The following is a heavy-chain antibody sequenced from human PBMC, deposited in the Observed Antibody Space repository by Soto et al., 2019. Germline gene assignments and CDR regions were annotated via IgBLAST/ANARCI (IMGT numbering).Heavy chain of an antibody. J-gene: IGHJ6*02. CDR2: IRRKANSYTT. Sequence: EVQLVESGGGLVQPGGSLRLSCAASGLIFSDYHMDWARQAPGKGLEWVGRIRRKANSYTTEYAASVKGRFTISRDDSNNSLYLQMNSLNSEYTAVYYCAMLGGWSGGSSGMDVWGQGTTVTVSS. CDR1: GLIFSDYH. D-gene: IGHD6-19*01. CDR3: AMLGGWSGGSSGMDV. V-gene: IGHV3-72*01.